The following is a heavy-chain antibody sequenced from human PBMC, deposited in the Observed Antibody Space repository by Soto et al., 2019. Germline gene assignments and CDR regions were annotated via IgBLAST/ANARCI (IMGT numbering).Heavy chain of an antibody. CDR1: GGSFSGYY. CDR2: INHSGST. V-gene: IGHV4-34*01. Sequence: QVQLQQWGAGLLKPSETPSLTCAVYGGSFSGYYWNWIRQPPGKGLEWIGEINHSGSTNYNPSLKSRVPLSVDTSKNQFSLKLSSVTAADTAVYYCARGWGRIFDYWGQGTLVTVSS. J-gene: IGHJ4*02. D-gene: IGHD7-27*01. CDR3: ARGWGRIFDY.